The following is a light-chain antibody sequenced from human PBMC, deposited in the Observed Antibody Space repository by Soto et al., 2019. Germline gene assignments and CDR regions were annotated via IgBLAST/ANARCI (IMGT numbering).Light chain of an antibody. CDR1: QSVLYSSNNKNY. Sequence: DIVMTQSPDSLAVSLGESATINCKSSQSVLYSSNNKNYLAWYQQRPGQPPKLLIYWASTRESGVPDRFSGSGSGTDFTLTISSLQAEDVAVYYCQQYYSTPRTFGQGTRWIS. CDR3: QQYYSTPRT. V-gene: IGKV4-1*01. J-gene: IGKJ1*01. CDR2: WAS.